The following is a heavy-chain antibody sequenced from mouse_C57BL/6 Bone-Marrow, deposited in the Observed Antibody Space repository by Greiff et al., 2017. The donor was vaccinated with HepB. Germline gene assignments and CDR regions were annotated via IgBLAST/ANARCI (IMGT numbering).Heavy chain of an antibody. D-gene: IGHD2-4*01. CDR1: GFNIKDDY. V-gene: IGHV14-4*01. J-gene: IGHJ2*01. CDR2: IDPENGDT. Sequence: VQLQQSGAELVRPGASVKLSCTASGFNIKDDYMHWVKQRPEQGLEWIGWIDPENGDTEYASKFQGKATITADTSSNTAYLQLSSLTSEDTAVYYCTTLFYYDYDFDYWGQGTTLTVSS. CDR3: TTLFYYDYDFDY.